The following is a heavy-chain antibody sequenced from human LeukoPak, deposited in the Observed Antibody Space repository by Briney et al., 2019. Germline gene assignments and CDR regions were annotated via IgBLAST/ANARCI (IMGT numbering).Heavy chain of an antibody. Sequence: PGGSLRLSCAASGFTFSRYGMHWVRQAPGKGLEWVAVIWYGGSNKYYADSVKGRFTISRDNSKNTLYLQMNSLRAEDTAVYYCAKDLGLLGYDFWSGYPLAMDVWGKGTTVTVSS. D-gene: IGHD3-3*01. V-gene: IGHV3-30*02. CDR2: IWYGGSNK. J-gene: IGHJ6*04. CDR3: AKDLGLLGYDFWSGYPLAMDV. CDR1: GFTFSRYG.